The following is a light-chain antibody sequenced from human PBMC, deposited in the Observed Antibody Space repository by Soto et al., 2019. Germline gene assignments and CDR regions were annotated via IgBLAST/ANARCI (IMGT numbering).Light chain of an antibody. CDR2: AAS. CDR1: QSVSSW. Sequence: DTQIPLDTSRLRGFVGDRVTIQCRASQSVSSWVAWYQQKPGKAPKLLIYAASSLQSGVPSRFSGSGSGTDFTLTISSLQPEDIATYYCQQSYSTPFTFGPGTKVDIK. J-gene: IGKJ3*01. V-gene: IGKV1-39*01. CDR3: QQSYSTPFT.